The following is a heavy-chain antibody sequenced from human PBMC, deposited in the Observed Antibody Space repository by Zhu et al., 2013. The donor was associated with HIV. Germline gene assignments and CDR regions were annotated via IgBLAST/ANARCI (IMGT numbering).Heavy chain of an antibody. CDR3: ARDRTMVRGVIISHYFDY. CDR1: GFTFSSYG. V-gene: IGHV3-33*01. Sequence: VQLVESGGGVVQPGRSLRLSCAASGFTFSSYGMHWVRQAPGKGLEWVAVIWYDGSNKYYADSVKGRFTISRDNSKNTLYLQMNSLRAEDTAVYYCARDRTMVRGVIISHYFDYWGQGTLVTVSS. D-gene: IGHD3-10*01. J-gene: IGHJ4*02. CDR2: IWYDGSNK.